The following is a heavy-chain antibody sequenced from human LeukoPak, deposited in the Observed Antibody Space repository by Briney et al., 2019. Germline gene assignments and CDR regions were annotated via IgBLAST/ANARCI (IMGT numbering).Heavy chain of an antibody. CDR3: ARVGIAAADPLDYFDY. Sequence: GGSLRLSCAASGFTFSSYWMSWVRQAPGKGLEWVANIKQDGSEKYYVDSVKGRFTISRDNAKNSLYLQMNSLRAEDTAVYYCARVGIAAADPLDYFDYWGQGTLVTVSS. CDR1: GFTFSSYW. J-gene: IGHJ4*02. CDR2: IKQDGSEK. V-gene: IGHV3-7*01. D-gene: IGHD6-13*01.